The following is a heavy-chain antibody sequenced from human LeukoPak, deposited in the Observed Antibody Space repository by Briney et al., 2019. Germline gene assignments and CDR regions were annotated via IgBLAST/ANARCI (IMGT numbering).Heavy chain of an antibody. CDR3: ARGASGYSYG. Sequence: SETLSLTCTAPGGSISIYYWSWIRQPPRKGLEWIGYIYYSGSTNYNPSLKSRVTISIDTSKNQFSLNLSSVTAADTAVYYCARGASGYSYGWGQGTLVTVSS. D-gene: IGHD5-18*01. CDR1: GGSISIYY. J-gene: IGHJ4*02. CDR2: IYYSGST. V-gene: IGHV4-59*01.